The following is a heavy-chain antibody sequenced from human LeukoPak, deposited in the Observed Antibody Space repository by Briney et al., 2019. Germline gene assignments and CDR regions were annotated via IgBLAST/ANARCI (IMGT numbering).Heavy chain of an antibody. D-gene: IGHD1-26*01. CDR1: GFTFSSYA. CDR2: ISGSGGST. CDR3: ATEWYTGTSLHYTY. V-gene: IGHV3-23*01. Sequence: PGGSLRLSCAASGFTFSSYAMHWVRQAPGQGLEWVSHISGSGGSTYHADSVKGRFTISRDNSKNTLYLQMNSLRVEDTAVYYCATEWYTGTSLHYTYWGQGTLVTVSS. J-gene: IGHJ4*02.